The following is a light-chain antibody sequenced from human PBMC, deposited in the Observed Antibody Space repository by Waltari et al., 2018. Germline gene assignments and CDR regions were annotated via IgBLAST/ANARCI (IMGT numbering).Light chain of an antibody. CDR1: QDISNY. J-gene: IGKJ1*01. V-gene: IGKV1-33*01. Sequence: DIQMTQSQSSLSASVGDRVTITCQASQDISNYLNWYQQKPGTAPKLLIYDASNLDSGVPSRFSGSGSGTDFAVTISSLQPEDIATYYCQQYDNLPWTFGQGTKVEIK. CDR2: DAS. CDR3: QQYDNLPWT.